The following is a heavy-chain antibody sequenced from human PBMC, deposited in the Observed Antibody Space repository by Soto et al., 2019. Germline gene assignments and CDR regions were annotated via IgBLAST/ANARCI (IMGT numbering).Heavy chain of an antibody. J-gene: IGHJ4*02. CDR1: GFTFTSSA. CDR3: AALPSYSSGYNDY. V-gene: IGHV1-58*02. Sequence: ASVKVSCKASGFTFTSSAMQWMRQARGQRLEWIGWIVVGSGNTNYAQKFQERVTITRDMSTSTAYMELSSLRSEDTAVYYCAALPSYSSGYNDYWGQGTLVTVSS. CDR2: IVVGSGNT. D-gene: IGHD6-19*01.